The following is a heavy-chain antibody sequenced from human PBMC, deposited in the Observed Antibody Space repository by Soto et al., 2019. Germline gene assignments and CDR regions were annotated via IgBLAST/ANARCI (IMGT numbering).Heavy chain of an antibody. CDR1: GGTFSSYA. V-gene: IGHV1-69*13. Sequence: SVKVSCKASGGTFSSYAISWVRQAPGQGLEWMGGIIPIFGTANYAQKFQGRVTITADESTSTAYMELSSLRSEDTAVFYCARGNTAETAMVDYYYYGMDVWGQGTMVTVSS. CDR3: ARGNTAETAMVDYYYYGMDV. D-gene: IGHD5-18*01. J-gene: IGHJ6*02. CDR2: IIPIFGTA.